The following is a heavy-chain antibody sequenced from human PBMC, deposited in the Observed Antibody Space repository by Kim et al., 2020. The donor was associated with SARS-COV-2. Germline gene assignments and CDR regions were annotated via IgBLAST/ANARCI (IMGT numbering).Heavy chain of an antibody. Sequence: SETLSLTCTVSGGSISSGGYYWSWIRQHPGKGLEWIGYIYYSGSTYYNPSLKSRVTISVDTSKNQFSLKLSSVTAADTAVYYCARDGIYSGYEGYYYGMDVWGQGTTVTVSS. CDR2: IYYSGST. D-gene: IGHD5-12*01. CDR1: GGSISSGGYY. J-gene: IGHJ6*02. CDR3: ARDGIYSGYEGYYYGMDV. V-gene: IGHV4-31*03.